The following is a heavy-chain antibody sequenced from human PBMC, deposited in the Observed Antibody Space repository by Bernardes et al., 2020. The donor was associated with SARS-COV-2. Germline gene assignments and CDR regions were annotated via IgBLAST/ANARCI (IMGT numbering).Heavy chain of an antibody. Sequence: GVSLRLSCAASGFPFSRYAMGWVRQSPGKGLDWVSTISGSGSRTYYADSVKGRFTISRDNSKNTLILQMNSLRVDDTATYYCAIPGGDWGQGTLVTVSS. CDR1: GFPFSRYA. J-gene: IGHJ4*02. CDR3: AIPGGD. D-gene: IGHD3-16*01. V-gene: IGHV3-23*01. CDR2: ISGSGSRT.